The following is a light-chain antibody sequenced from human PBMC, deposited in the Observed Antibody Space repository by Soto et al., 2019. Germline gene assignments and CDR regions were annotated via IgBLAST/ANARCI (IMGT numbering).Light chain of an antibody. J-gene: IGKJ5*01. CDR2: GAS. CDR1: QSVNSD. CDR3: QQYNDRPPIT. V-gene: IGKV3D-15*01. Sequence: EIVLTQSPGTLSLSPGERATLSCRASQSVNSDYLGWFQQKPGQAPRLLIYGASTRATGIPERFSGSGSGSEFTLTISGPQSEDFAVYYCQQYNDRPPITFGQGTRLEIK.